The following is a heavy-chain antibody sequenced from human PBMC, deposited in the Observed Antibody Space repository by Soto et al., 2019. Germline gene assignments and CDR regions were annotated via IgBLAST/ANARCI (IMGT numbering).Heavy chain of an antibody. CDR2: IYYSGST. V-gene: IGHV4-59*08. CDR3: ARLYGLDAFDI. CDR1: GGSMGTYY. Sequence: PSETLSLTCTVSGGSMGTYYWSWIRQPPGKGLEWIGYIYYSGSTNYNPSLKSRVTISVDTSKNQFSLKLSSVTAADTAVYYCARLYGLDAFDIWGQGTMVTVSS. J-gene: IGHJ3*02. D-gene: IGHD3-16*02.